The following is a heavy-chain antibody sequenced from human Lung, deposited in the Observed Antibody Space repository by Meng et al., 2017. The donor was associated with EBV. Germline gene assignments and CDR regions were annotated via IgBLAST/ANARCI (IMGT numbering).Heavy chain of an antibody. V-gene: IGHV3-21*01. CDR2: ISPTSSHI. CDR3: AIPDSSGWGGGS. CDR1: GLTFSGYN. Sequence: VRLVESGGGLVKPGGALRLPCVASGLTFSGYNIDWVRQAPGKGLEWVSSISPTSSHIYYADSVKGRFTISRDNAKNSVFLQMNSLRVEDTAVYYCAIPDSSGWGGGSWGQGPLVTVYS. D-gene: IGHD6-19*01. J-gene: IGHJ5*02.